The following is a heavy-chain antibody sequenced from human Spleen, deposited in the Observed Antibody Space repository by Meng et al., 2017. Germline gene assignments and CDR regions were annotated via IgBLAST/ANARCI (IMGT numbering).Heavy chain of an antibody. V-gene: IGHV4-34*01. D-gene: IGHD1-14*01. Sequence: QVLLPQGGSGLLKPSETLSLSCAVSGGSVGDYYWSWVRQPPGKGLEWIGEVNLSGTANNSPSLKSRVTIAADTSKNHISLNLTSVTAADTAVYYCATLGTTIDSWGQGTLVTVSS. CDR3: ATLGTTIDS. CDR1: GGSVGDYY. CDR2: VNLSGTA. J-gene: IGHJ4*02.